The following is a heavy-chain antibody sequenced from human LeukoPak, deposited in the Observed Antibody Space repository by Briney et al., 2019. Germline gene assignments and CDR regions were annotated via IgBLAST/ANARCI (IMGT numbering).Heavy chain of an antibody. CDR3: ARLVVTAPQYHYYMDV. V-gene: IGHV4-34*01. Sequence: PSETLSLTCNVSGGSFNGYYWTWIRQPPGKGSEWIAEINHIGTTNHNPSLKSRVAVSTDTSKKQFFLKLTSVTAADTALYYCARLVVTAPQYHYYMDVWGEGTTVTVSS. CDR1: GGSFNGYY. D-gene: IGHD2-21*02. CDR2: INHIGTT. J-gene: IGHJ6*03.